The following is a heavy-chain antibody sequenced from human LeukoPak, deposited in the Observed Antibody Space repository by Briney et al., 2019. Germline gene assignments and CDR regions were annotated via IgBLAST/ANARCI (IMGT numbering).Heavy chain of an antibody. D-gene: IGHD3-22*01. CDR1: GGTFSSYA. CDR2: IIPIFGTA. J-gene: IGHJ3*02. V-gene: IGHV1-69*05. Sequence: ASVKVSCKASGGTFSSYAISWERQAPGQGLEWMGGIIPIFGTANYAQKFQGRVTITTDESTSTAYMELSSLRSEDTAVYYCAKTYDSSGYYYEGDAFDIWGQGTMVTVSS. CDR3: AKTYDSSGYYYEGDAFDI.